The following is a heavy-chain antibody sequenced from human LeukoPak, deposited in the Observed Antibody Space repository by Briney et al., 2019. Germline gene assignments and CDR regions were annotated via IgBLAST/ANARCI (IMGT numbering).Heavy chain of an antibody. J-gene: IGHJ4*02. Sequence: GGSLRLSCAASGFTFNNYGMSWVRQAPGKGLEWVSGISGRGGSTYYADSVKGRFTISRDNSKNALYLQMNSLRAEDTAVYYCAKDQGYYGSGSYYPYWGQGTLVTVSS. CDR3: AKDQGYYGSGSYYPY. CDR1: GFTFNNYG. D-gene: IGHD3-10*01. CDR2: ISGRGGST. V-gene: IGHV3-23*01.